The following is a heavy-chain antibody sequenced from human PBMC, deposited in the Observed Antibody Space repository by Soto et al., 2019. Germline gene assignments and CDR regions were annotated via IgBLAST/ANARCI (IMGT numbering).Heavy chain of an antibody. J-gene: IGHJ6*02. D-gene: IGHD6-13*01. Sequence: GESLKISCKGSGYSFTSYWIGWVRQMPRKGLEWMGIIYPGDSDTRYSPSFQGQVTISADKSISTAYLQWSSLKASDTAMYYCASLGGAAAGNFYYYGMDVWGQGTTVTVSS. CDR2: IYPGDSDT. CDR3: ASLGGAAAGNFYYYGMDV. V-gene: IGHV5-51*01. CDR1: GYSFTSYW.